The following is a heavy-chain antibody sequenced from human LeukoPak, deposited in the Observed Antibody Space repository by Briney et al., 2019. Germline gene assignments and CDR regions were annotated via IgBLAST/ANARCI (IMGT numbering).Heavy chain of an antibody. D-gene: IGHD6-13*01. V-gene: IGHV4-30-2*01. J-gene: IGHJ4*02. CDR1: GGSISSGGYS. CDR3: ARGGHSNRMDY. CDR2: IDHSGST. Sequence: SETLSLTCAVSGGSISSGGYSWSWIRQPPGKGLEWIGYIDHSGSTYYNPSLKSRVTISVDRSKNQFSLKLSSVTAADTAVYYCARGGHSNRMDYWGQGTLVTVSS.